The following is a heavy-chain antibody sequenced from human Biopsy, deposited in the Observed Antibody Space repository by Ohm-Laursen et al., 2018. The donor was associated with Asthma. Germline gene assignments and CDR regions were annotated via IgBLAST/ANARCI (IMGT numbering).Heavy chain of an antibody. CDR1: GGPLRGYV. Sequence: GTLSLTCALSGGPLRGYVWAWIRQPPGKGLEWIGEIPQGGATAVNPSLKSRVTISMDPSKSQFYLGLRSMTAADTAVYYCASGPEWSGLDVWGQGTTVTVSS. V-gene: IGHV4-34*01. D-gene: IGHD1-14*01. CDR3: ASGPEWSGLDV. CDR2: IPQGGAT. J-gene: IGHJ6*02.